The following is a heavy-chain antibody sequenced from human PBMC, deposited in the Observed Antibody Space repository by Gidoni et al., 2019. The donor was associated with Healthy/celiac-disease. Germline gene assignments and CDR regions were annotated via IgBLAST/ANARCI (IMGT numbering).Heavy chain of an antibody. CDR3: ARDLSVVVAATLLNWFDP. CDR2: IIPILGIA. J-gene: IGHJ5*02. Sequence: QVQLVQSGAEVKKPGSSVKVSCKASGGTFSSYTISWVRQAPGQGLEWMGRIIPILGIANYAQKFQGRVTITADKSTSTAYMELSSLRSEDTAVYYCARDLSVVVAATLLNWFDPWGQGTLVTVS. D-gene: IGHD2-15*01. V-gene: IGHV1-69*08. CDR1: GGTFSSYT.